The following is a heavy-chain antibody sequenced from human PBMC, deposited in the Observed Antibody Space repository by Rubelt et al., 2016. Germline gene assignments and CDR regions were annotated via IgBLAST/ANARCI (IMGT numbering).Heavy chain of an antibody. Sequence: GQLVQSGAEVKEPGASVKVSCKASGYTFTSYDINWVRQASGQGLEWMGWMNPNSANTGYAQKFQGRVTMTRNTSISTAYMELSSLRSEDTAVYYCARSWAWTARKDAFDIWGQGTMVTVSS. CDR3: ARSWAWTARKDAFDI. D-gene: IGHD6-6*01. J-gene: IGHJ3*02. CDR2: MNPNSANT. CDR1: GYTFTSYD. V-gene: IGHV1-8*01.